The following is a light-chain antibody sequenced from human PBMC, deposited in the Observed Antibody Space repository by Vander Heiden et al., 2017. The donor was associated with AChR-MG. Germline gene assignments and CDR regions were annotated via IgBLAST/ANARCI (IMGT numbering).Light chain of an antibody. V-gene: IGLV3-1*01. Sequence: SYELTQPHSVSVSPGQTASITCSGDKLGDKYACWYQQEPGQSPVLVIYQDSKRPSGIPERFSGSNSGNTATLTISGTQAMDEADYYCQAWDSSTGVFGGGTKLTVL. CDR3: QAWDSSTGV. CDR2: QDS. CDR1: KLGDKY. J-gene: IGLJ2*01.